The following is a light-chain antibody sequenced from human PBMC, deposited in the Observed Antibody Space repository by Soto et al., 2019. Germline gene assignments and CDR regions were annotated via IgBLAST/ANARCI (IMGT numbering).Light chain of an antibody. CDR1: QSVSNNY. V-gene: IGKV3-20*01. CDR3: QQYGSSPTT. CDR2: GAS. J-gene: IGKJ1*01. Sequence: TVLTQSPGTLSLSPGERATLSCRASQSVSNNYLAWYQQTPGQAPRLLFFGASIRATGIPDRFSGSGSGTDFTLTISRLEHEDSAVYHCQQYGSSPTTFGQGTKVDIK.